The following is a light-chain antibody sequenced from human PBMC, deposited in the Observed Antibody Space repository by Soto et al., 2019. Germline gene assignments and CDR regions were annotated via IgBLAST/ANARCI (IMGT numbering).Light chain of an antibody. CDR1: TSNIGAGYD. Sequence: QSVLTQPPSVSGALGQRVTISCTGITSNIGAGYDVHWYQLLPGRAPKLLIYGNTNRPSGVPDRFSGSKPATSASLAITGLQAEDEAIYYCQSYDNTLSGPIYVFGTGTKGTVL. V-gene: IGLV1-40*01. CDR3: QSYDNTLSGPIYV. CDR2: GNT. J-gene: IGLJ1*01.